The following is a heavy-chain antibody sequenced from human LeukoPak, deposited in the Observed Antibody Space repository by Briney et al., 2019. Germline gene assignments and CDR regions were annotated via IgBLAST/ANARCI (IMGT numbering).Heavy chain of an antibody. Sequence: GGSLRLSCAASGFTFSDYYMSWIRQAPGKGLEWVSYISSSGSTTYYADSVKGRFTISRDNTKNSLYLQMNSLRAEDTAVYYCAREYQLLSENWFDPWGQGTLVTVSS. V-gene: IGHV3-11*01. CDR2: ISSSGSTT. CDR1: GFTFSDYY. J-gene: IGHJ5*02. D-gene: IGHD2-2*01. CDR3: AREYQLLSENWFDP.